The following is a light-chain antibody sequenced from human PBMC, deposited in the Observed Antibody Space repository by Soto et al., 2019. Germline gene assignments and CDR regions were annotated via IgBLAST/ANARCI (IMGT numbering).Light chain of an antibody. Sequence: DIVMTQSPDYLAVSLGERATINCKSSQSVLHTSDNRNYLAWYQQKPGQPPKLLIYWASTREFGVPDRFSGGGSGTDFTLTISTLQAEDVAVYYCQQYYSAPLTFGGGTKVDIK. V-gene: IGKV4-1*01. J-gene: IGKJ4*01. CDR2: WAS. CDR3: QQYYSAPLT. CDR1: QSVLHTSDNRNY.